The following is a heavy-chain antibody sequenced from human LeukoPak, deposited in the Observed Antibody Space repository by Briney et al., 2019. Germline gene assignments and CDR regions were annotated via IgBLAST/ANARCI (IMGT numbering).Heavy chain of an antibody. Sequence: SETLSLTCTVSGVSISWYYWRWLRPPPGKGRAGMGYIYYRGSTHYNPPLKSRVTISVDTSKNQFSLKLSSVTAADTAVYYCARVSYYDRSGYDEWYMDGWGKGTTVTVPS. CDR2: IYYRGST. V-gene: IGHV4-59*01. J-gene: IGHJ6*03. CDR1: GVSISWYY. D-gene: IGHD3-22*01. CDR3: ARVSYYDRSGYDEWYMDG.